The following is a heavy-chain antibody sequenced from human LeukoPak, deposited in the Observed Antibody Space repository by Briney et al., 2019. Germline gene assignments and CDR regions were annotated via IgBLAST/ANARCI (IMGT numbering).Heavy chain of an antibody. CDR2: IYYSGST. CDR3: ARESQQWLADY. V-gene: IGHV4-59*01. J-gene: IGHJ4*02. D-gene: IGHD6-19*01. CDR1: GGSISSYY. Sequence: SETLSLTCTASGGSISSYYWSWIRQPPGKGLEWIGYIYYSGSTNYNPSLKSRVTISVDTSKNQFSLKLSSVTAADTAVYYCARESQQWLADYWGQGTLVTVSS.